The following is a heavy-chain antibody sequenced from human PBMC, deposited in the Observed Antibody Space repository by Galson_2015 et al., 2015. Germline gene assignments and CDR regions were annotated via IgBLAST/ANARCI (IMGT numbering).Heavy chain of an antibody. CDR2: IFSNDEK. D-gene: IGHD3-3*01. CDR3: ARIGGRYDFWSGYYNGPYFDY. J-gene: IGHJ4*02. CDR1: GFSLSNARMG. Sequence: PALVKPTQTLTLTCTVSGFSLSNARMGVSWIRQPPGKALEWLAHIFSNDEKSYSTSLKSRLTISKDTSKSQVVLTMTNMDPVDTATYYCARIGGRYDFWSGYYNGPYFDYWGQGTLVTVSS. V-gene: IGHV2-26*01.